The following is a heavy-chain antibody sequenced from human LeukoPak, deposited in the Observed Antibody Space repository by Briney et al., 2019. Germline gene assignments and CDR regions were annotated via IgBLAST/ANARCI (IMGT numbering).Heavy chain of an antibody. Sequence: ASVKVSCKASGYTFTSYDINWVRQATGQGLEWMGWMNPNSGNTGYAQKFQGRDTMTRNTSISTAYMELSSLRSEDTAVYYCARARYSSGWYAGGSWFDPWGQGTLVTVSS. CDR1: GYTFTSYD. V-gene: IGHV1-8*01. J-gene: IGHJ5*02. CDR2: MNPNSGNT. CDR3: ARARYSSGWYAGGSWFDP. D-gene: IGHD6-19*01.